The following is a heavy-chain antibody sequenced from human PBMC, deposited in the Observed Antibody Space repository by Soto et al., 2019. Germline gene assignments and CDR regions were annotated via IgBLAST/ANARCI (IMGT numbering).Heavy chain of an antibody. CDR2: IIPIFGTA. CDR3: ARSVLRGGYYYYYGMDV. Sequence: QVQLVQSGAEVKKPGSSVKVSCKASGGTFSSYAISWVRQAPGQGLEWMGGIIPIFGTANYAQKFQGRVTITADESTSTAYMELRSLRSEDTAVYDCARSVLRGGYYYYYGMDVWGQGTTVTVSS. V-gene: IGHV1-69*01. CDR1: GGTFSSYA. D-gene: IGHD4-17*01. J-gene: IGHJ6*02.